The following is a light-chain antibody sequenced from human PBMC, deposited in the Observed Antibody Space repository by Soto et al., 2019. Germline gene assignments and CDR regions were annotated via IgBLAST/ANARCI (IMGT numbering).Light chain of an antibody. CDR2: KAS. J-gene: IGKJ4*01. V-gene: IGKV1-5*03. CDR1: QSISTW. Sequence: DIQMTQSPSTLSASVGDRVTITCRASQSISTWLAWYQQKPGKAPKLLIYKASSLEGGVPSRFSGSGSGTEFNITISSLQPDDFATYYCQQYNTYPLIFGGGTTVDIK. CDR3: QQYNTYPLI.